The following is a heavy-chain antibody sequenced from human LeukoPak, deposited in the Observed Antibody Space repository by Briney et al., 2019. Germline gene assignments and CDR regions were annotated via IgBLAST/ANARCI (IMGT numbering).Heavy chain of an antibody. CDR1: GGSISSYY. D-gene: IGHD3-22*01. J-gene: IGHJ4*02. V-gene: IGHV3-23*01. Sequence: ETLSLTCTVSGGSISSYYWSWVRQAPGKGLEWVSAISGSGGSTYYADSVKGRFTISRDNSKNTLYLQMNSLRAEDTAVYYCAKFAFSGSSGFSYYFDYWGQGTLVTVSS. CDR2: ISGSGGST. CDR3: AKFAFSGSSGFSYYFDY.